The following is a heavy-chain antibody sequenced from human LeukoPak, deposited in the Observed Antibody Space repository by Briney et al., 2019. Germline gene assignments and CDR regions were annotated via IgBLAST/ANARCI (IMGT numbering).Heavy chain of an antibody. D-gene: IGHD3-3*02. CDR3: AALARDY. J-gene: IGHJ4*02. V-gene: IGHV3-53*01. CDR1: GFIFSSNY. CDR2: IHNDGST. Sequence: PGGSLRLSCVASGFIFSSNYMTWVRQAPGKGLEWVSVIHNDGSTYYADSVTGRFTISRDNSKNTLYLQMNSLRVEDTAVYYCAALARDYWGQGTLVTVSS.